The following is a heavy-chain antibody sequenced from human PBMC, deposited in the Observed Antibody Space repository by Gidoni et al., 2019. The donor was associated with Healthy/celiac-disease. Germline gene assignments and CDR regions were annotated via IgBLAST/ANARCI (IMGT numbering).Heavy chain of an antibody. CDR1: GGSFSGYY. CDR2: INHSGST. CDR3: ARALRRRSSWGRGYFDY. D-gene: IGHD6-13*01. J-gene: IGHJ4*02. Sequence: QVQLQQWGAGLLKPSETLSLTCAVYGGSFSGYYWSWIRQPPGKGLEWIGEINHSGSTNYNPSLKSRVTISVDTSKNQFSLKLSSVTAADTAVYYCARALRRRSSWGRGYFDYWGQGTLVTVSS. V-gene: IGHV4-34*01.